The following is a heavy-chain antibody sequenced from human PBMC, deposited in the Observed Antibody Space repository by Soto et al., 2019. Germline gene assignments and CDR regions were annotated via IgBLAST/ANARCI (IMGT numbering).Heavy chain of an antibody. J-gene: IGHJ1*01. D-gene: IGHD4-17*01. V-gene: IGHV1-18*01. CDR1: GYTFTSYG. CDR3: AMDYGDRPEYFQH. CDR2: ISPFRGHT. Sequence: QVQLVQSGSELKKPGASVKVSCKASGYTFTSYGISWVRQAPGQVLDWMGWISPFRGHTQYSQKAHGRVTLTTDTSSNTAYMEMTTLAVEDTAVYYCAMDYGDRPEYFQHWGQGTLVTVSS.